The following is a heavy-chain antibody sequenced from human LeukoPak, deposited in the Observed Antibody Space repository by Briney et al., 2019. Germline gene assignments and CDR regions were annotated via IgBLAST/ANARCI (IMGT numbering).Heavy chain of an antibody. CDR3: AKDYTLGAAAEISDL. V-gene: IGHV3-23*01. Sequence: GGSLRLSCAASGFTFSSYAMSWVRQAPGKGLEWVSAISGSGGSTYYADSVKGRFTISRDNSKNPLYLQMNSLRAEDTAVYYCAKDYTLGAAAEISDLWGQGTLVTVSS. CDR2: ISGSGGST. J-gene: IGHJ5*02. CDR1: GFTFSSYA. D-gene: IGHD6-13*01.